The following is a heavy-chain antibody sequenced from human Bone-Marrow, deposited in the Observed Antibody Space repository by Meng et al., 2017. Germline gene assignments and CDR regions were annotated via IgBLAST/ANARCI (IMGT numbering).Heavy chain of an antibody. CDR1: GITFSSWG. Sequence: GQLVGSGGGVVQHGRSLSLSVSASGITFSSWGRHWVRQAQGKGLEGVAVIWCDGSNKHYADSGKGRFTNSRDNSKTTLYLQMNSLRAEDTAVYYCARELVDDDYWGQGTLVTVSS. D-gene: IGHD3/OR15-3a*01. V-gene: IGHV3-33*01. CDR3: ARELVDDDY. J-gene: IGHJ4*02. CDR2: IWCDGSNK.